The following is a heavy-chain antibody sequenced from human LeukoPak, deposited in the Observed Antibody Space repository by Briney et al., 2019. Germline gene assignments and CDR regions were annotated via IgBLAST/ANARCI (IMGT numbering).Heavy chain of an antibody. J-gene: IGHJ4*02. CDR2: IYPGDSDI. CDR1: GYTFTSYW. V-gene: IGHV5-51*01. D-gene: IGHD2/OR15-2a*01. Sequence: GESLKISCRTSGYTFTSYWIGWVRQMPGKGLEWLAIIYPGDSDIRYNPSFQGQVTISADRSISTAYLQWSSLKASDSAMYYCARPRASYCNRDSCNLDYFDFWGQGTLVTVSS. CDR3: ARPRASYCNRDSCNLDYFDF.